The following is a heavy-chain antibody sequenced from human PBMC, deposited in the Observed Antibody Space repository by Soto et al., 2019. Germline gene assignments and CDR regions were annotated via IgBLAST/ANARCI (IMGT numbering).Heavy chain of an antibody. CDR3: ARERCSSTSCYKGPFYYYGLDV. CDR2: ISAYNGNT. CDR1: GYMFTTYG. J-gene: IGHJ6*02. D-gene: IGHD2-2*02. Sequence: ASVKVYRKASGYMFTTYGISWVRQAPGQGLERMGWISAYNGNTKYAQKLQGRVTMTTDTSTSTAYMELRSLRSDDTAVYYCARERCSSTSCYKGPFYYYGLDVWGQGTSVTVSS. V-gene: IGHV1-18*01.